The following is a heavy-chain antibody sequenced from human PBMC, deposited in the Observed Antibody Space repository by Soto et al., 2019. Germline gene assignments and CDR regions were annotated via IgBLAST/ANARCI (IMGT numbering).Heavy chain of an antibody. CDR1: GGTFSSYA. V-gene: IGHV1-69*13. D-gene: IGHD4-4*01. CDR3: ASPLYSNYLGGYFDY. CDR2: IIPIFGTA. J-gene: IGHJ4*02. Sequence: SVRVSCKASGGTFSSYAISWVRQAPGQGLEWMGGIIPIFGTANYAQKFQGRVTITADESTSTAYMELSSLRSEDTAVYYCASPLYSNYLGGYFDYWGQGTLVTVSS.